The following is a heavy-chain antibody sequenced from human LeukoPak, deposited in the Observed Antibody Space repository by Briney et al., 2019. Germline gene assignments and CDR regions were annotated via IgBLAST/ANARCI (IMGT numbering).Heavy chain of an antibody. D-gene: IGHD3-10*01. V-gene: IGHV3-43*02. Sequence: PGGSLRLSCAASGFTFDDYAMHWVRQAPGKGLEWVSFISGDGGSTYYADSVKGRFTISRDNSKNSLYLQMNSLRTEDTALYYCAKDMVPGKFPYYYYYYGMDVWGQGTTVTVSS. CDR1: GFTFDDYA. CDR2: ISGDGGST. J-gene: IGHJ6*02. CDR3: AKDMVPGKFPYYYYYYGMDV.